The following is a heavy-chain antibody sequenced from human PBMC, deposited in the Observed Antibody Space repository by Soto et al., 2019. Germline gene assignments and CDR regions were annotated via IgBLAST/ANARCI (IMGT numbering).Heavy chain of an antibody. J-gene: IGHJ5*02. CDR1: GFSLSTRGVG. D-gene: IGHD3-10*01. CDR2: VFWDDDK. Sequence: QITLKESGPPLVKSTETLTLTCTFSGFSLSTRGVGVGWIRQPPGKALEWLALVFWDDDKRYSPSLKSRLTITKDTSKNQVVLTMTNMDPVDTATYYCAHRWHSAYAPYWFDRWGQGTLVTVSS. V-gene: IGHV2-5*02. CDR3: AHRWHSAYAPYWFDR.